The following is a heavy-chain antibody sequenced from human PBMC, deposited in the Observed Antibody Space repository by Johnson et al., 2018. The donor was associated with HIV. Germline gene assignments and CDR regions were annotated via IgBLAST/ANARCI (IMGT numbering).Heavy chain of an antibody. CDR1: GFTFSSYG. CDR2: ISGSGTST. D-gene: IGHD3/OR15-3a*01. J-gene: IGHJ3*02. Sequence: VQLVESRGGLVHPGGSLRLSCGASGFTFSSYGMTWVRQAPGKGLEWVSGISGSGTSTYYADSVKGRFTIFRDNSRNTLYLQMNSLRVDDTAVYYCAKGPAAVFGLVDDIWGQGTKVTVSS. V-gene: IGHV3-23*04. CDR3: AKGPAAVFGLVDDI.